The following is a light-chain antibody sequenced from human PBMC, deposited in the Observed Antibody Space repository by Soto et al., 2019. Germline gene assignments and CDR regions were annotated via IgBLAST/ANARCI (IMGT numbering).Light chain of an antibody. CDR3: CSYAGSSTYV. J-gene: IGLJ1*01. CDR2: GVS. Sequence: QSALTQPASVSGSPGQSITISCTGTSSDFGGYNYVAWFQQHPGKAPKLMIYGVSNRPPGVSDRFSGSKSGNTASLTISGLQAEDEADYYCCSYAGSSTYVFGTGTKVTVL. CDR1: SSDFGGYNY. V-gene: IGLV2-23*02.